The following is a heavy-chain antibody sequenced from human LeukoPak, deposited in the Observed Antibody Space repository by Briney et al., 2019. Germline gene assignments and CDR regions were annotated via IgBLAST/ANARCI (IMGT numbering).Heavy chain of an antibody. CDR3: ATRHITSFY. D-gene: IGHD3-3*01. CDR1: GGSISSSNW. V-gene: IGHV4-4*02. CDR2: IYHTGST. Sequence: PSETLSLTCAVSGGSISSSNWWSWVRQPPGKGLEWIGEIYHTGSTNYKSSLKSRLTISVDKSKNQFSLKLSSVTAADTAVYYCATRHITSFYWGQGTLVTVSS. J-gene: IGHJ4*02.